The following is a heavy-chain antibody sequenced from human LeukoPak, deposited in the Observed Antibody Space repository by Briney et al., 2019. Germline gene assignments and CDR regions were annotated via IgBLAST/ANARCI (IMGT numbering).Heavy chain of an antibody. CDR3: ARDPVPYYDFWRPFDY. Sequence: GGSLRLSCAASGFTFSSYEMNWVRQAPGKGLEWVSYISSSSSTIYYADSVKGRFTISRDNAKNSLYLQMNSLRAEDTAVYYCARDPVPYYDFWRPFDYWGQGTLVTVSS. V-gene: IGHV3-48*01. D-gene: IGHD3-3*01. CDR1: GFTFSSYE. J-gene: IGHJ4*02. CDR2: ISSSSSTI.